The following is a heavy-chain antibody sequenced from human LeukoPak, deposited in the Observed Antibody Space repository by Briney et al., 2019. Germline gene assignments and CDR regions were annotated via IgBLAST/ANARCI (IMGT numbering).Heavy chain of an antibody. CDR1: GYTFTGYY. CDR2: INPNSGGT. V-gene: IGHV1-2*02. CDR3: ARVHPGDFWSGSQYYFDY. J-gene: IGHJ4*02. Sequence: ASVKVSCKASGYTFTGYYMHWVRQAPGQGLEWMGWINPNSGGTNYAQKFQGRVTMTRDTSISTAYMELSGLRSDDTAVYYCARVHPGDFWSGSQYYFDYWGQGTLVTVSS. D-gene: IGHD3-3*01.